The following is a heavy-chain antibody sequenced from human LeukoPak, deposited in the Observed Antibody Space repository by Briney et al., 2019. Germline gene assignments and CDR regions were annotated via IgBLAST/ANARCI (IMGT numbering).Heavy chain of an antibody. CDR1: GGPSGGSY. V-gene: IGHV4-34*01. J-gene: IGHJ4*02. CDR3: ARRSMYSSSSGFTR. Sequence: SETLSLTCAVYGGPSGGSYWNWTPNPPGKGRKGMGEINDSGSTNYNPSLKSRVTISGDRTKNQFSLKLSSMTAADTAVYSCARRSMYSSSSGFTRWGLGTLVTVSS. D-gene: IGHD6-6*01. CDR2: INDSGST.